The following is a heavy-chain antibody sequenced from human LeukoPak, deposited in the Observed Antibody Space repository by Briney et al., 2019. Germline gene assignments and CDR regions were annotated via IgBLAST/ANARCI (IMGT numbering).Heavy chain of an antibody. CDR3: ARRGGHGGSFDY. D-gene: IGHD4-23*01. Sequence: SETLSLTCTVSGGSISSYYWSWIRQPPGKGLEWIGYIYYSGSTNYNPSLKSRVTISVDTSKNQFSLKLSSVTAADTAVFYCARRGGHGGSFDYWGQGTLVTVSS. J-gene: IGHJ4*02. CDR1: GGSISSYY. CDR2: IYYSGST. V-gene: IGHV4-59*08.